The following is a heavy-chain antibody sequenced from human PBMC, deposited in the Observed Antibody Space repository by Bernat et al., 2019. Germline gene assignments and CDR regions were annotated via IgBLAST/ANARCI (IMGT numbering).Heavy chain of an antibody. V-gene: IGHV3-66*01. D-gene: IGHD5-18*01. CDR1: GFTVSSNY. CDR2: IYSNGVT. CDR3: AKESGDAGMARLDV. Sequence: EVQLVESGGGLVQPGGSLRLSCAVSGFTVSSNYMSWVRQAPGKGLEWVSVIYSNGVTLYADSVKGRFAISRDNSNNTFYLQMNCLRAEDTAMYYCAKESGDAGMARLDVWGQGTTVTVSS. J-gene: IGHJ6*02.